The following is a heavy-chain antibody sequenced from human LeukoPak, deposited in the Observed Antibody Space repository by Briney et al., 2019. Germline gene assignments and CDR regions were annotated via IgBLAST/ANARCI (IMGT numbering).Heavy chain of an antibody. Sequence: PSETLSLTCTVSGGSINNGDYYCSWLRQAPGKGLEWFVYVSYSGSTYYNPSLKSRVTISVDTSKNQFSLKLRSVTAADTAVYYCARAGFGIDFWGQGTLVTVSS. CDR3: ARAGFGIDF. D-gene: IGHD3-10*01. CDR1: GGSINNGDYY. V-gene: IGHV4-30-4*08. CDR2: VSYSGST. J-gene: IGHJ4*02.